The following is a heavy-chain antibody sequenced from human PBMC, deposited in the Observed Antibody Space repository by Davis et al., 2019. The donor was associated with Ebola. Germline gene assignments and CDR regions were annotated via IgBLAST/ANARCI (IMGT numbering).Heavy chain of an antibody. CDR1: GFSLSTSGVS. CDR3: AHRGTMRDVYKFDP. Sequence: SGPTLVKPTQTLTLTCTFSGFSLSTSGVSVGWIRQAPGKALEWLALIYWDDDQRYRSSLKTRLTITKDTSKSQVVLTMINMEPEDTGKYYCAHRGTMRDVYKFDPWGQGTLVTVSS. D-gene: IGHD5-24*01. V-gene: IGHV2-5*02. CDR2: IYWDDDQ. J-gene: IGHJ5*02.